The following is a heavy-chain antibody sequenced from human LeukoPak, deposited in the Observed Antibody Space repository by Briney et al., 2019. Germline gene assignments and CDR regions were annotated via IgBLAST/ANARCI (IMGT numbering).Heavy chain of an antibody. Sequence: PSETLSLTCTVSGDSISSSNYYWGWIRQTPGSGLEWIGSIYYSASTYYNPSLKSRVTISVDTSKNQFSLKLNSATAADTAVYYCARHRDYSSGWLDYWGQGTLVTVSS. D-gene: IGHD6-19*01. CDR1: GDSISSSNYY. CDR2: IYYSAST. CDR3: ARHRDYSSGWLDY. J-gene: IGHJ4*02. V-gene: IGHV4-39*01.